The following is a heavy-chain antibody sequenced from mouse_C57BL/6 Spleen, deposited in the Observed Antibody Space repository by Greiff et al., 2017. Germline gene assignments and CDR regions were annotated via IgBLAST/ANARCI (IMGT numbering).Heavy chain of an antibody. J-gene: IGHJ3*01. V-gene: IGHV1-69*01. CDR2: IDPSDSYT. D-gene: IGHD2-1*01. CDR3: ARGDYGNLFAY. Sequence: VQLQQPGAELVMPGASVKLSCKASGYTFTSYWMHWVKQRPGQGLEWIGEIDPSDSYTNYNQKFKGKSTLTVDKSSSTAYMQLSSLTSEDSAVYYCARGDYGNLFAYWGQGTLVTVSA. CDR1: GYTFTSYW.